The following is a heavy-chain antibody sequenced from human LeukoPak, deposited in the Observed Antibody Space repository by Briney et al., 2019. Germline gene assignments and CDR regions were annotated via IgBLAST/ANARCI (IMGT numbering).Heavy chain of an antibody. D-gene: IGHD1-7*01. CDR2: ISGSGGST. Sequence: GGSLRLSCAASGFTFSSYAMSWVRQAPGKGLEWVSAISGSGGSTYYADSVKGRFTISRDTSKNTLYLQMNSLRAEDTAVYYCARSLDGGTLMGWSYFDYWGQGTLVTVSS. CDR3: ARSLDGGTLMGWSYFDY. J-gene: IGHJ4*02. CDR1: GFTFSSYA. V-gene: IGHV3-23*01.